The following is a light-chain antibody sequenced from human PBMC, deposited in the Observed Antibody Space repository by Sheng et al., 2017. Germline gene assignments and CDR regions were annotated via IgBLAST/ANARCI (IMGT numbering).Light chain of an antibody. CDR1: QSISSW. V-gene: IGKV1-5*03. Sequence: DIQMTQSPSTLSASVGDRVTITCRASQSISSWLAWYQQKPGKAPKLLIYEASTLERGVPSRFSGSGSGTEFTLTISSLQPDDSATYYCQQYNSYSYTFGQGTKLEI. J-gene: IGKJ2*01. CDR2: EAS. CDR3: QQYNSYSYT.